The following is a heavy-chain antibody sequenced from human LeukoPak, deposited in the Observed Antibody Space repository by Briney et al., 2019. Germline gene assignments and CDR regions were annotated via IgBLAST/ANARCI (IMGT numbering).Heavy chain of an antibody. J-gene: IGHJ4*02. D-gene: IGHD3-10*01. CDR2: IIPIFGTA. CDR3: ARDPTYYGSGSYGSRGFDY. Sequence: ASVKVSRKASGGTFSSYAISWVRQAPGQGLEWMGGIIPIFGTANYAQKFQGRVTITADKSTSTAYMELSSLRSEDTAVYYCARDPTYYGSGSYGSRGFDYWGQGTLVTVSS. V-gene: IGHV1-69*06. CDR1: GGTFSSYA.